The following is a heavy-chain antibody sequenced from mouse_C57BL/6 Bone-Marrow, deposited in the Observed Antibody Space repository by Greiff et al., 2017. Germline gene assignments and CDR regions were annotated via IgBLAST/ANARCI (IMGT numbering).Heavy chain of an antibody. V-gene: IGHV1-55*01. Sequence: VQLQQPGAELVKPGASVKMSCKASGYTFTSYWITWVKQRPGQGLEWIGDIYPGSGSTNYNAKFKSKATLTVDTSSSTAYLQLSSLTSEDAAVYYCAREGLNPWFAYWGQGTLVTVSA. D-gene: IGHD1-3*01. J-gene: IGHJ3*01. CDR3: AREGLNPWFAY. CDR2: IYPGSGST. CDR1: GYTFTSYW.